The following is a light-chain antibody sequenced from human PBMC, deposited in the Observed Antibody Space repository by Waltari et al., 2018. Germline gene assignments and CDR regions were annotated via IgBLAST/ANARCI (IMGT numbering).Light chain of an antibody. V-gene: IGKV1-13*02. CDR3: QQVSTYPFYT. J-gene: IGKJ2*01. CDR2: DTS. Sequence: AIELTQSPSFLSASVGDTVTINCRASQGISRCLHWYQQKPGKPRQLLIYDTSSLISGGPSRFSGSGSGTDFTLTISSLQPEDFATYYCQQVSTYPFYTFGQGTKL. CDR1: QGISRC.